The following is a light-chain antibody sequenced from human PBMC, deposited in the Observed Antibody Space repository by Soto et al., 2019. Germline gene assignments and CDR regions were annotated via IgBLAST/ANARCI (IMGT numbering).Light chain of an antibody. CDR2: EVS. V-gene: IGLV2-8*01. J-gene: IGLJ2*01. Sequence: QSVLTQPPSASGSPGQSVTISCTGTSSDVGGYNYVSWYQQHPDKAPKLMIYEVSKRPSGVPDRFSGSKPGNTASLTVSGLQAEDEADYYCSSYAGSNKGVFGGGTKVTVL. CDR1: SSDVGGYNY. CDR3: SSYAGSNKGV.